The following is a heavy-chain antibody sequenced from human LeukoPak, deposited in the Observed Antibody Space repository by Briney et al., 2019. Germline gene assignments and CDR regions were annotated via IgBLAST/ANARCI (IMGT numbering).Heavy chain of an antibody. J-gene: IGHJ4*02. CDR2: ISYDGSNK. Sequence: GGPVTLFCAASRFPFSSYRMLGLPQAPGKGREGVGVISYDGSNKYYADSVKGRFTISRDNSKNTLYLQMNSLRAEDTAVYYCAKLCIVGAAHFDYWGQGTLVTVSS. D-gene: IGHD1-26*01. CDR3: AKLCIVGAAHFDY. V-gene: IGHV3-30*18. CDR1: RFPFSSYR.